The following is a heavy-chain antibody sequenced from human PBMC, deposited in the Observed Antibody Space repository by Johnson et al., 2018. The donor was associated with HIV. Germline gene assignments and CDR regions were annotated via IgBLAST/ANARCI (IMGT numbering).Heavy chain of an antibody. Sequence: VHLVESGGGVVRPGGSLRLSCAASGFTFDDYGMSWVRQAPGKGLEWVSGINWNGGSIGYGDSVKGRFTISRDNDKNSLYLQMNRLRDEDTALYHCARGDGSGSTGAFDIWGQGTMVTVSS. CDR2: INWNGGSI. V-gene: IGHV3-20*01. D-gene: IGHD3-10*01. CDR3: ARGDGSGSTGAFDI. J-gene: IGHJ3*02. CDR1: GFTFDDYG.